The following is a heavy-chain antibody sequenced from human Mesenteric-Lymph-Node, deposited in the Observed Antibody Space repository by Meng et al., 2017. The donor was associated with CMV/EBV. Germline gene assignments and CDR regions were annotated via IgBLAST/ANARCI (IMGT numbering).Heavy chain of an antibody. CDR1: GFTFSSYW. J-gene: IGHJ3*02. D-gene: IGHD2-2*01. V-gene: IGHV3-7*01. Sequence: LSLTCAASGFTFSSYWMSWVRQAPGKGLEWVANIKQNGREKYFVDSVRGRFTISRDNAKNSLYLQMNSLRAEDTAVYYCARDMFFVEVPAAGTFDIWGQGAMVTVSS. CDR2: IKQNGREK. CDR3: ARDMFFVEVPAAGTFDI.